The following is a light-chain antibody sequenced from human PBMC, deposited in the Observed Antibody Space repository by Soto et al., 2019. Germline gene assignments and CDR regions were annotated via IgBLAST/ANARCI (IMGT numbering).Light chain of an antibody. J-gene: IGKJ4*01. Sequence: EIVLTQSPATMSVSPGETATLSCRASQSVSSSLAWYQQTPGRAPRLLIYGASNRATDIPTRFSGSGSGTEFTLTISGLQYEDFAVYYCQQYKKCTPLPFGGGTKVDIK. CDR2: GAS. CDR3: QQYKKCTPLP. CDR1: QSVSSS. V-gene: IGKV3-15*01.